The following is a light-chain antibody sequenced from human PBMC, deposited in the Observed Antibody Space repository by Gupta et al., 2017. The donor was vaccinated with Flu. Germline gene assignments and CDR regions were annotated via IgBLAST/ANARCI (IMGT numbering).Light chain of an antibody. V-gene: IGKV3-11*01. CDR1: QSVGTY. J-gene: IGKJ2*01. CDR2: DAS. CDR3: QKRSNWPPYT. Sequence: EIVLTQSPATLSLSPGERATLSCRASQSVGTYLAWYQQKPGQTPRLLIYDASNRATGIPARFSGSGSGTDFTLTISSLEPEDFAVYDCQKRSNWPPYTFVQGTRLEIK.